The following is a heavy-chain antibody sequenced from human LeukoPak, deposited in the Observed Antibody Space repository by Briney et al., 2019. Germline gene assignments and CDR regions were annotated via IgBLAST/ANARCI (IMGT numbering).Heavy chain of an antibody. CDR1: GGSFSGYY. CDR2: INHSGST. D-gene: IGHD3-3*01. V-gene: IGHV4-34*01. CDR3: ARRWLRGYDFWSGYYSPDWFDP. J-gene: IGHJ5*02. Sequence: PSETLSLTCAVYGGSFSGYYWSWIRQPPGKGLEWIGEINHSGSTNYNPSLKSRVTISVDTSKNQFSLKLSSVTAADTAVYYCARRWLRGYDFWSGYYSPDWFDPWGQGTLVTVSS.